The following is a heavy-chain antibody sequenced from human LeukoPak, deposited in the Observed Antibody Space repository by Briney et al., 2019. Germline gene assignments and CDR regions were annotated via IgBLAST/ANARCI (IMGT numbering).Heavy chain of an antibody. D-gene: IGHD3-22*01. CDR3: ASIMRDYYDSSGTLFDY. J-gene: IGHJ4*02. V-gene: IGHV3-48*04. Sequence: GGSLRLSCADSGFTFSRYSMNWVRQAPGKGLEWVSYIISDSSAISYAASVRGRFTISRDNAKNSLFLQMNSLRAEDTAVYYCASIMRDYYDSSGTLFDYWGQGTLVTISS. CDR1: GFTFSRYS. CDR2: IISDSSAI.